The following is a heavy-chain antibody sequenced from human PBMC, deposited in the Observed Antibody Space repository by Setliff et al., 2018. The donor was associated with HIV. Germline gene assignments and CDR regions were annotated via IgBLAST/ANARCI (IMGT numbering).Heavy chain of an antibody. CDR3: ARVFPPTRGATTNTPPGVFDI. J-gene: IGHJ3*02. Sequence: PSETLSLTCLVSGGSISSYYWSWIRQSAGKGLEWIGRIYGSGSTIYNPSLRSRVTMSVDVSKNQFSLKLSSVTAADTAVYYCARVFPPTRGATTNTPPGVFDIWGQGTMVTVSS. D-gene: IGHD1-1*01. CDR1: GGSISSYY. CDR2: IYGSGST. V-gene: IGHV4-4*07.